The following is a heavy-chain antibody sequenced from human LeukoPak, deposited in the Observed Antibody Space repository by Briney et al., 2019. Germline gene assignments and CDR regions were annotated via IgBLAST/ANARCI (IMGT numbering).Heavy chain of an antibody. Sequence: SQTLSLTCTVSGDSVTSGGYFWTWIRQHPGKGLEWIGYISNSGTTSYNPSLKSRVSISVDTSNNQFSLRLSSVTAADTAVYYCAREGLYGDYVWSLDYWGQGTLVTVSS. CDR1: GDSVTSGGYF. CDR3: AREGLYGDYVWSLDY. D-gene: IGHD4-17*01. CDR2: ISNSGTT. V-gene: IGHV4-31*03. J-gene: IGHJ4*02.